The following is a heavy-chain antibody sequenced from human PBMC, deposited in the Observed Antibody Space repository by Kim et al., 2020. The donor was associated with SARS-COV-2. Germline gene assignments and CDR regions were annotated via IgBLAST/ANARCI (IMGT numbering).Heavy chain of an antibody. V-gene: IGHV3-11*05. Sequence: DSVKGRFAISRDNAKNSLYLQMNSLGAEDTAVYYCAGVALGSSSWYWFDPWGQGTLVTVSS. D-gene: IGHD6-13*01. J-gene: IGHJ5*02. CDR3: AGVALGSSSWYWFDP.